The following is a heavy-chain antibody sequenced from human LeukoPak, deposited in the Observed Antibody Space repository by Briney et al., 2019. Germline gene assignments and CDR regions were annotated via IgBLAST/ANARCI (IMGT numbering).Heavy chain of an antibody. V-gene: IGHV4-30-2*01. CDR1: GDSISSGDYS. CDR3: ARQMTTVTTFDY. Sequence: PSETLSLTCAVSGDSISSGDYSWSWIRQPSGKGLEWIGYIFHSGPSYYNPSLKSRVTISVDRSKNQFSLRLTSVTAADTAVYYCARQMTTVTTFDYWGQGTLVTVSS. CDR2: IFHSGPS. J-gene: IGHJ4*02. D-gene: IGHD4-17*01.